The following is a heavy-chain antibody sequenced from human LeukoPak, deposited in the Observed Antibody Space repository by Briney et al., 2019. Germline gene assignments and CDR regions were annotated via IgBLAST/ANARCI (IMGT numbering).Heavy chain of an antibody. CDR2: IYHSGST. J-gene: IGHJ3*02. CDR3: ARPEWAGKADAFDI. D-gene: IGHD6-19*01. Sequence: PSETLSLTCAVSGYSISSGYYWGWIRQPPGKGLEWLGSIYHSGSTYYNPSLKSRVTISVDTSKNQFSLKLSSVTAADTAVYFCARPEWAGKADAFDIWGQGTMVTVSS. CDR1: GYSISSGYY. V-gene: IGHV4-38-2*01.